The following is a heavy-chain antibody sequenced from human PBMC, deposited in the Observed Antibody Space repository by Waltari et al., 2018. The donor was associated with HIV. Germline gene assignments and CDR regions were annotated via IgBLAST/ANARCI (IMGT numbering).Heavy chain of an antibody. D-gene: IGHD2-15*01. CDR1: GGSISSYY. Sequence: QVQLQESGPGLVKPSETLSLTCTVSGGSISSYYWSWIRQPPGKGLEWIGYIYYSGSTNYNPSLKSRVTISVDTSKNQFSLKLSSVTAADTAVYYCARTCSGGSCYEFYYSMDVWGQGTTVTVSS. CDR3: ARTCSGGSCYEFYYSMDV. CDR2: IYYSGST. J-gene: IGHJ6*02. V-gene: IGHV4-59*01.